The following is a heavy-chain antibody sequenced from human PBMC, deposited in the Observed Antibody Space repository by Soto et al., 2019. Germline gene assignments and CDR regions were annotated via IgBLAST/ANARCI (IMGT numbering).Heavy chain of an antibody. J-gene: IGHJ4*02. Sequence: QVQLVESGGGVVQPGRSLRLSCAASGFTFSSYGMHWVRQAPGKGLEWVAVISYDGSNKYYADSRKGRFTIPRDNSKNTLELQMNSLRAEDTAVYYCAKDRRKVVVAAPFDYWGQGTLVTVSS. V-gene: IGHV3-30*18. CDR3: AKDRRKVVVAAPFDY. CDR1: GFTFSSYG. CDR2: ISYDGSNK. D-gene: IGHD2-15*01.